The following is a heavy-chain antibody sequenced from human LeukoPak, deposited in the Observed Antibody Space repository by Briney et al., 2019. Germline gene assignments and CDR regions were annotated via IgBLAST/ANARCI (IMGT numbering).Heavy chain of an antibody. J-gene: IGHJ4*02. Sequence: HGESLKISCQGSGYIFTSYWIGWVRQMPGKGLEWMRIIYPGNSDTRYSPSFQGQVTISADKSITTAYLQWSSLKASDTAMYYCARQRYSSSWIDYWGQGTLVTVSS. V-gene: IGHV5-51*01. CDR2: IYPGNSDT. CDR3: ARQRYSSSWIDY. CDR1: GYIFTSYW. D-gene: IGHD6-13*01.